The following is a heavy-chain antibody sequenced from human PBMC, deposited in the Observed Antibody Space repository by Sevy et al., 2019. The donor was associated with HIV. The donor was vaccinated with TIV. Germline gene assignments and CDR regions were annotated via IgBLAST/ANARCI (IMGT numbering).Heavy chain of an antibody. Sequence: GGSLRHSCAASGFTFSSYSMNWVRQAPGKGLEWVSYISSSSSTIYYADSVKGRFTISRDNAKNSLYLQMNSLRAEDTAVYYCARDLAGTSLSLYGMDVWGQGTTVTVSS. CDR3: ARDLAGTSLSLYGMDV. V-gene: IGHV3-48*01. D-gene: IGHD1-7*01. CDR1: GFTFSSYS. J-gene: IGHJ6*02. CDR2: ISSSSSTI.